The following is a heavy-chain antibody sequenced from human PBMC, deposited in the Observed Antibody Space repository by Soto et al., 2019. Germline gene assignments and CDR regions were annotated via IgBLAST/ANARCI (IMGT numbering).Heavy chain of an antibody. Sequence: QVQLVQSGAEVKKPGSSVKVSCKASGGTFSSYSINWVRQAPGQGLEWMGEIIPIFGTANYEQKFQGRVTITADESTSTAYMELSSLRSEDTAVYYCARDGGRHSGGIDYGGQGTLVTVSS. CDR2: IIPIFGTA. CDR1: GGTFSSYS. V-gene: IGHV1-69*01. D-gene: IGHD1-26*01. J-gene: IGHJ4*02. CDR3: ARDGGRHSGGIDY.